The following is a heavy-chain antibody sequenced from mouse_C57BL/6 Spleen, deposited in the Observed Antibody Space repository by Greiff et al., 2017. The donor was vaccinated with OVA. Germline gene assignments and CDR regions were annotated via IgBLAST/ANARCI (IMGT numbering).Heavy chain of an antibody. Sequence: EVNLVESGGGLVKPGGSLKLSCAASGFTFSSYAMSWVRPTPEKRLEWVATISDGGSYTYYPDNVKGRFTISRDNAKNNLYLQMSHLKSEDTAMYYCARGTTVVARNFDVWGTGTTVTVSS. J-gene: IGHJ1*03. D-gene: IGHD1-1*01. CDR2: ISDGGSYT. V-gene: IGHV5-4*03. CDR3: ARGTTVVARNFDV. CDR1: GFTFSSYA.